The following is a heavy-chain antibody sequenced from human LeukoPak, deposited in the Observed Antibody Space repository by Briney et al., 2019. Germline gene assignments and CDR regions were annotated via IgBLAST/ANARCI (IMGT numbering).Heavy chain of an antibody. Sequence: GGSLRLSCAVSGFTVSSNYMSWVRQAPGKGLEWVSIIYSGGSTYYADSVKGRFTISRDNYKNILYLQMNSLRAEDTALYYCARVGYTDSWYSSKPFDYWGQGTLVTVSS. CDR2: IYSGGST. CDR3: ARVGYTDSWYSSKPFDY. CDR1: GFTVSSNY. V-gene: IGHV3-66*01. J-gene: IGHJ4*02. D-gene: IGHD6-13*01.